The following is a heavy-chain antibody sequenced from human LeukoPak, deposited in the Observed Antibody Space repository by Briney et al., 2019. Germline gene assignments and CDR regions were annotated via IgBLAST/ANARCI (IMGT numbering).Heavy chain of an antibody. D-gene: IGHD1-26*01. CDR3: ARERGATYAWAY. CDR2: ISSSYSTI. Sequence: PGGSLRLSCTASGFSFSSYEKNWVRQAPGQGMERVSYISSSYSTIYYADSVKGRFTISRDNAKNSLYLQMNSLRAEDTAVYYCARERGATYAWAYWGQGTLVTVSS. V-gene: IGHV3-48*03. CDR1: GFSFSSYE. J-gene: IGHJ4*02.